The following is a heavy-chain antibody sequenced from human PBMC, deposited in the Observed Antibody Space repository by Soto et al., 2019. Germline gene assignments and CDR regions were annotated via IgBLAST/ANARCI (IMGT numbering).Heavy chain of an antibody. D-gene: IGHD3-9*01. V-gene: IGHV5-51*01. J-gene: IGHJ6*02. CDR3: GRLTGLPHYYSTDV. Sequence: GESLKISCQGSGYTFTNYWIGWVRQMPGKGLEWMGVIYPGDSDTKYSPSFQGQVAFSADKSINTAYLQWTSLKASDTAMYFCGRLTGLPHYYSTDVWGQGTTVTVSS. CDR2: IYPGDSDT. CDR1: GYTFTNYW.